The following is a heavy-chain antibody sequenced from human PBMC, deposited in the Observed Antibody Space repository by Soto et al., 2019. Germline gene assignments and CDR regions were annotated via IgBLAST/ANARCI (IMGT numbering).Heavy chain of an antibody. CDR2: IKSKTDGGTT. Sequence: GGSLRLSCAASGFTFSNAWMSWVRQAPGKGLEWVGRIKSKTDGGTTDYAAPVKGRFPISRDDSKNTLYLQMNSLKTEDTAVYYCTTATRTVNRYNWNYALVWGQGTLVTVSS. CDR1: GFTFSNAW. V-gene: IGHV3-15*01. D-gene: IGHD1-7*01. J-gene: IGHJ4*02. CDR3: TTATRTVNRYNWNYALV.